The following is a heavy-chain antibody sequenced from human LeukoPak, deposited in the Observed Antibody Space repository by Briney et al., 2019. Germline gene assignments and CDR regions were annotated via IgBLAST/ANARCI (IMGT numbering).Heavy chain of an antibody. Sequence: SETLSLTCTVSGGSLSSYYWSWIRQPAGKGLEWIGRIYTSGSTNYNPSLKSRVTMSVDTSKNQFSLKLSSVTAADTAVYYCARDLPQYYDILTDVWGQGTTVTVSS. J-gene: IGHJ6*02. D-gene: IGHD3-9*01. V-gene: IGHV4-4*07. CDR1: GGSLSSYY. CDR2: IYTSGST. CDR3: ARDLPQYYDILTDV.